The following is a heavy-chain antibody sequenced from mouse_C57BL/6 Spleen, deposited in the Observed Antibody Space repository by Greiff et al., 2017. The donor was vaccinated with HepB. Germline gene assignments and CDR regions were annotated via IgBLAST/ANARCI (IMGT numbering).Heavy chain of an antibody. CDR1: GYTFTSYW. V-gene: IGHV1-69*01. CDR2: IDPSDSYT. CDR3: AGAALYGALGC. D-gene: IGHD6-2*01. Sequence: QVQLQQPGAELVMPGASVKLSCKASGYTFTSYWMHWVKQRPGQGLEWIGEIDPSDSYTNYNQKFKGKSTLTVDKSSSTAYMQLSSLTSEDSAVYYCAGAALYGALGCWGQGATLTVSS. J-gene: IGHJ2*01.